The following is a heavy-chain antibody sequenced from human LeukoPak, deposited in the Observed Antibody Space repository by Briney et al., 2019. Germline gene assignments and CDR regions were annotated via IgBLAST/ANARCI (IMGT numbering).Heavy chain of an antibody. J-gene: IGHJ4*02. V-gene: IGHV3-30*03. CDR3: AREEGPFDY. Sequence: GRSLRLSCAASGFTFSSYGMHWVRQAPGKGLEWVAVISYDGSNKYYADSVKGRFTISRDNSKNTLYLQMNSLRAEDTAVYYCAREEGPFDYWGQGTLVTVSS. CDR2: ISYDGSNK. CDR1: GFTFSSYG.